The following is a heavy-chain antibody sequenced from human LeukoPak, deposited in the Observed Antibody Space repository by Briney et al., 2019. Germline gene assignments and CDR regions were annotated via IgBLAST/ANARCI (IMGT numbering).Heavy chain of an antibody. CDR1: GFTFSSYG. D-gene: IGHD3-22*01. CDR3: ARVEGYYDSGGYDY. J-gene: IGHJ4*02. V-gene: IGHV3-23*01. CDR2: ISARGVTT. Sequence: GGSLRLSCAASGFTFSSYGMSWVRQVPGKGLEWVSVISARGVTTYYADSVKGRFTISRDNSKHMLYLQMNRLRAEDTAVYYCARVEGYYDSGGYDYWGQGTLVTVSS.